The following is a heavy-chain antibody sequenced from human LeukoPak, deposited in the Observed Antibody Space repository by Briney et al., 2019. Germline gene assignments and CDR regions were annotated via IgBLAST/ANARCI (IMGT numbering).Heavy chain of an antibody. CDR1: GGSISSHY. Sequence: SETLSLTCTVSGGSISSHYWSWIRQPPGKGLGWIGYIYYSGSTNYNPSLKSRVTISVDTSKNQFSLKLSSVTAADAAVYYCARLTPDTAMVTYSYYYYMDVWGKGTTVTVSS. J-gene: IGHJ6*03. CDR3: ARLTPDTAMVTYSYYYYMDV. D-gene: IGHD5-18*01. CDR2: IYYSGST. V-gene: IGHV4-59*11.